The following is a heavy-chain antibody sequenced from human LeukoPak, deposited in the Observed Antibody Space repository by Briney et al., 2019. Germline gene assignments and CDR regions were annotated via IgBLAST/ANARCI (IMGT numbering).Heavy chain of an antibody. Sequence: GGSLRRSCAASGLTVSNNYMSWVRQAPGKGLEWVSVTHSGGRTYYADSVKGRFTISRDISKNTLSLQMNSLRAEDTAVYYCARVYYGSGSLHYYYYYMDVWGKGTTVTISS. CDR3: ARVYYGSGSLHYYYYYMDV. CDR1: GLTVSNNY. CDR2: THSGGRT. V-gene: IGHV3-53*01. D-gene: IGHD3-10*01. J-gene: IGHJ6*03.